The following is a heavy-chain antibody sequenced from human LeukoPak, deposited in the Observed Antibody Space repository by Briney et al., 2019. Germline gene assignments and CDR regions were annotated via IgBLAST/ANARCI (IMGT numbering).Heavy chain of an antibody. CDR3: ARGATSNYYDSSGYYLIYYYYYMDV. J-gene: IGHJ6*03. V-gene: IGHV1-2*02. CDR1: GYTFTGYY. Sequence: GASVKVSCKASGYTFTGYYMHWVRQAPGQGREWMGWINPNSGGTNYAQKFQGRVTMTRDTSISTAYMELSRLRSDDTAVYYCARGATSNYYDSSGYYLIYYYYYMDVWGKGTTVTVSS. CDR2: INPNSGGT. D-gene: IGHD3-22*01.